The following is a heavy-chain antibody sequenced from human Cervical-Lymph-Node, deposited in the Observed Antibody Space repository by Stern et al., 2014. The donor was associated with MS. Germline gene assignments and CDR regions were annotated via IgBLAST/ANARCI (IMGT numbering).Heavy chain of an antibody. D-gene: IGHD1-14*01. V-gene: IGHV4-59*01. J-gene: IGHJ4*02. Sequence: QVQLQESGPGLVKPSETLSLTCTVSGGSISSYYWTWIRQSPGKGLERIGYIYYSGSTNYNPSLKSRVTMSVDTSKNQFSLKLTSVTAADTAVYYCARRRDFGQYKQFDSWGQGTLVTVSS. CDR2: IYYSGST. CDR1: GGSISSYY. CDR3: ARRRDFGQYKQFDS.